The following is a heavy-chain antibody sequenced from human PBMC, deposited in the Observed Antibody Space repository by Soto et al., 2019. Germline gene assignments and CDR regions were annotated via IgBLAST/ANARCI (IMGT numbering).Heavy chain of an antibody. CDR2: IYTSGST. Sequence: SETLSLTCAVSGGSISSYYWGLILQPAGKGLEWIGRIYTSGSTNYNPALKSRVTMSVDTSKNQFSLKLSSVTAADTAVYYCARGKQYQLPYYYYGMDVWGQGTTVTVSS. V-gene: IGHV4-4*07. J-gene: IGHJ6*02. D-gene: IGHD2-2*01. CDR3: ARGKQYQLPYYYYGMDV. CDR1: GGSISSYY.